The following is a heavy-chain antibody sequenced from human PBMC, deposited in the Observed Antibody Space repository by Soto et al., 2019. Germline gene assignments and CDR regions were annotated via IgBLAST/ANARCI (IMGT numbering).Heavy chain of an antibody. Sequence: QVQLVQSGAEVKKPGASVKVSCKASGYTFTSYAMHWVRQAPGQRLEWMGWINAGNGNTKYSQKFQGRVTITRDTSASIAYMELSSLRSEDTAVYYCARVGDSGYDYDAFDIWGQGTMVTVSS. J-gene: IGHJ3*02. V-gene: IGHV1-3*01. CDR3: ARVGDSGYDYDAFDI. D-gene: IGHD5-12*01. CDR1: GYTFTSYA. CDR2: INAGNGNT.